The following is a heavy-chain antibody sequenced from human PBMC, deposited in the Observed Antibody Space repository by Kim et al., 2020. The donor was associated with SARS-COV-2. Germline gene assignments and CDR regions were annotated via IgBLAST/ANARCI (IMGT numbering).Heavy chain of an antibody. CDR1: GGSISSYY. J-gene: IGHJ6*03. CDR2: IYTSGST. D-gene: IGHD2-2*02. Sequence: SETLSLTCSVSGGSISSYYWSWIRQPAGKGLEWIGRIYTSGSTNYNLSLKSRVTMSVDTSKNQFSLKLSSVTAADTAVYYCARDGCSSSSCYMYYMDVWGKGTTVTVSS. CDR3: ARDGCSSSSCYMYYMDV. V-gene: IGHV4-4*07.